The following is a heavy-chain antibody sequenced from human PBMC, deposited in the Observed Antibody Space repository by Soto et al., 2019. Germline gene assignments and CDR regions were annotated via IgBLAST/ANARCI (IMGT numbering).Heavy chain of an antibody. CDR1: GFTFSTYS. CDR3: ARDNGLAGSFDP. Sequence: TGGSLRLSCAASGFTFSTYSMNWVRQAPGKGLEWVSYISYTSSTIYYADSVKGRFTISRDNAKNSLFLQMHSLRDEDTAVYYCARDNGLAGSFDPWGQGTLVTVSS. CDR2: ISYTSSTI. J-gene: IGHJ5*02. V-gene: IGHV3-48*02. D-gene: IGHD2-21*01.